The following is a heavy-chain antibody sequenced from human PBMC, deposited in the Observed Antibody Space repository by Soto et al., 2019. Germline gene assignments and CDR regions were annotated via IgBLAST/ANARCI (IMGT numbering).Heavy chain of an antibody. V-gene: IGHV4-39*01. D-gene: IGHD3-22*01. Sequence: LSLTCTVSGGSISSSSYYWGWIRQPPGKGLEWIGSIYYSGSTYYNPSLKSRVTISVDTSKNQFSLKLSSVTAADTAVYYCAAPLLDSSGYYFDYWGQGTLVTVSS. CDR1: GGSISSSSYY. J-gene: IGHJ4*02. CDR2: IYYSGST. CDR3: AAPLLDSSGYYFDY.